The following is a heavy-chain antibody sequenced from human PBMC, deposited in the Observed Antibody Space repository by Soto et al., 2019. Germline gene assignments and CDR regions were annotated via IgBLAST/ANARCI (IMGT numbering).Heavy chain of an antibody. V-gene: IGHV1-69*01. J-gene: IGHJ3*02. D-gene: IGHD3-22*01. CDR1: GGTFSSYA. CDR3: ARSRVTYYYDRSAFDI. CDR2: IIPIFGTA. Sequence: QVQLVQSGAEVKKPGPSVKVSCQASGGTFSSYAISWVRQAPGQGLEWMGGIIPIFGTANYAQKFQGRVTITADESTSTAYMELSSLRSEDTAVYYCARSRVTYYYDRSAFDIWGQGTMVTVSS.